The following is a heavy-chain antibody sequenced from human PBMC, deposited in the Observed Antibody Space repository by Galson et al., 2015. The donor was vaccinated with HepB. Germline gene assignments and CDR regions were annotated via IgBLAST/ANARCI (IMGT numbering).Heavy chain of an antibody. CDR1: GGSFSDFY. Sequence: ETLSLTCAVYGGSFSDFYWSWIRQPPGKGLEWIGEINDSGSTNYNPSLKSRVTISVDTSKNQFSLKLSSVTAADTAVYYCARLKKFPPRAVAGTAGSPYYYYFYLDVWGNGTTVTVSS. V-gene: IGHV4-34*01. CDR2: INDSGST. J-gene: IGHJ6*03. D-gene: IGHD6-19*01. CDR3: ARLKKFPPRAVAGTAGSPYYYYFYLDV.